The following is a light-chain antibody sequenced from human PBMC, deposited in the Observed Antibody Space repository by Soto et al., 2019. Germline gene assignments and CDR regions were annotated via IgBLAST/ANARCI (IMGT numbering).Light chain of an antibody. CDR1: QTVSSD. V-gene: IGKV3-15*01. Sequence: ETVVTQSPATLSVSPGERVSLSCRVSQTVSSDLAWYQQRPGQAPRLLLYGVSTRATGIPARFSGSGSGTEFTLTISSLQSEDFAVYYCQQYNTWPPDFGPGTKVDV. J-gene: IGKJ3*01. CDR3: QQYNTWPPD. CDR2: GVS.